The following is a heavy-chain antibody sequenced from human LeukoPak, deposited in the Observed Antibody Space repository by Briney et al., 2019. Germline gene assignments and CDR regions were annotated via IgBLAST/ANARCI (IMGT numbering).Heavy chain of an antibody. CDR2: IVGSSST. CDR1: GFSFSSYA. D-gene: IGHD6-13*01. Sequence: GGSLRLSCAASGFSFSSYAMTWVRQAPGKGLEWVSSIVGSSSTYYADSLKGRFTISRDNAKNSLYLQMNSLRAEDTAVYYCARIGAGSSRDYWGQGTLVTVSS. V-gene: IGHV3-21*01. J-gene: IGHJ4*02. CDR3: ARIGAGSSRDY.